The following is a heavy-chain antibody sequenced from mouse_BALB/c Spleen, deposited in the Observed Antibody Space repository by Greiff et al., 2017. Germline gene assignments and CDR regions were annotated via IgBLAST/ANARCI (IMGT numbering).Heavy chain of an antibody. J-gene: IGHJ2*01. CDR3: ARNLLLLYYFDY. CDR1: GYAFSSYW. CDR2: IYPGDGDT. Sequence: QVQLKQSGAELVRPGSSVKISCKASGYAFSSYWMNWVKQRPGQGLEWIGQIYPGDGDTNYNGKFKGKATLTADKSSSTAYMQLSSLTSEDSAVYFCARNLLLLYYFDYWGQGTTLTVSS. D-gene: IGHD1-1*01. V-gene: IGHV1-80*01.